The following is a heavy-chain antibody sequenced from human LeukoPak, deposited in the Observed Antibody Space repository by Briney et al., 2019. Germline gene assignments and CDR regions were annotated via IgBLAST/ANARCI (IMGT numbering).Heavy chain of an antibody. J-gene: IGHJ6*02. CDR3: ARLPYGVHYYYGMDV. Sequence: PGGSLRLSCAASGFTFSSYGMHWVRQAPGKGLEWVAVISYDGSNKYYADSVKGRFTISRDNSKNTLYLQMNSLRAEDTAVYYCARLPYGVHYYYGMDVWGQGTTVTVSS. CDR1: GFTFSSYG. V-gene: IGHV3-30*03. D-gene: IGHD3-10*01. CDR2: ISYDGSNK.